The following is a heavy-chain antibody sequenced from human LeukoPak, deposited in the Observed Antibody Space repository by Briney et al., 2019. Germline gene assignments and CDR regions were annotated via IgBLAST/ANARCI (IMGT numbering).Heavy chain of an antibody. CDR1: GFTFSTYA. J-gene: IGHJ1*01. Sequence: GGSLRLSCSASGFTFSTYAMHWVRQAPGKGLEYVSAIGRNGGSTYYADSVKGRFTISRDNSKNTLYLQMGSLRPEDTAVYYCVKDREMGSGWAYFQHWGQGTLVTVSS. CDR2: IGRNGGST. V-gene: IGHV3-64D*06. D-gene: IGHD6-19*01. CDR3: VKDREMGSGWAYFQH.